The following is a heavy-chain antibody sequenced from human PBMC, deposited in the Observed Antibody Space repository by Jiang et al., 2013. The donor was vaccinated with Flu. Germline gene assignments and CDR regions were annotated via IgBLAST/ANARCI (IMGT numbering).Heavy chain of an antibody. V-gene: IGHV4-38-2*01. J-gene: IGHJ4*02. D-gene: IGHD3-22*01. CDR3: ARSPWGDDTSAYRFDY. CDR2: IYHSGMT. CDR1: GYSISSGYY. Sequence: GLVKPSETLSLTCAVSGYSISSGYYWGYIRQPPGKGLEWIGSIYHSGMTYYNPSLKSRVTISVDTSKNQFSLELSSMTAADTAVYYCARSPWGDDTSAYRFDYWGQGTLVTVSS.